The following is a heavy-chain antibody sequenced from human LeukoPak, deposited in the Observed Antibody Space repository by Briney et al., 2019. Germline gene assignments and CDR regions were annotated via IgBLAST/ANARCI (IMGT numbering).Heavy chain of an antibody. Sequence: PGGSLRLSCAASGFTFSSYAMSWVRQAPGKGLEWVSAISGSGGSTYYADSVKGRFTISRDNSKNTLYLQMNSLRAEDTAVYYCAKDRQHCSSTSCYAYFDYWGQGTLVTVSS. CDR3: AKDRQHCSSTSCYAYFDY. J-gene: IGHJ4*02. V-gene: IGHV3-23*01. CDR2: ISGSGGST. D-gene: IGHD2-2*01. CDR1: GFTFSSYA.